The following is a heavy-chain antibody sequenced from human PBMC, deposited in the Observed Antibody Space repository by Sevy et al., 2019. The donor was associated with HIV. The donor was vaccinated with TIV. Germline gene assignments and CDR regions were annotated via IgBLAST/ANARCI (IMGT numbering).Heavy chain of an antibody. CDR2: IHNSWST. V-gene: IGHV4-30-4*01. J-gene: IGHJ6*02. D-gene: IGHD3-10*01. CDR1: GGSISSGKYY. CDR3: ARANYGSGRFLPYYYYYAMDI. Sequence: SETLSLTCTVSGGSISSGKYYWTWIRQPPGKGLEWIGYIHNSWSTSYNPSLRSRVTMSLDTSKCQFSLQLTSVNAADTAMYYCARANYGSGRFLPYYYYYAMDIWGQGITVTVSS.